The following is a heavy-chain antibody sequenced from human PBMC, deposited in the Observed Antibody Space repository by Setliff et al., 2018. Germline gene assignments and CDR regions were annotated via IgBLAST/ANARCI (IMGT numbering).Heavy chain of an antibody. J-gene: IGHJ6*03. Sequence: GGSLRLSCTASRFTFSVYVMAWVRQAPGKGLEWVSYISTSSTIIYYADSVKGRFTISRDNANHSLHLQMNSLRAEDTAVYFCTRLALTGYDTGGYYYALDYYYYMDVWGKGTTVTVSS. D-gene: IGHD3-22*01. CDR1: RFTFSVYV. CDR3: TRLALTGYDTGGYYYALDYYYYMDV. CDR2: ISTSSTII. V-gene: IGHV3-48*01.